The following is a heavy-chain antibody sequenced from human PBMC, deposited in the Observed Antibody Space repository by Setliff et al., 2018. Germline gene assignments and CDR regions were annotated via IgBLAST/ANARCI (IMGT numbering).Heavy chain of an antibody. CDR3: ARFCGTSNCQRAPLFDY. D-gene: IGHD1-1*01. V-gene: IGHV4-4*08. CDR2: ILTTGST. Sequence: SETLSLTCGVSGASISDSYWSWIRQPPGKGLEWIGHILTTGSTNYNPSLKSRIAISADTSRDRFSLRLTSVSAADTAIYYCARFCGTSNCQRAPLFDYWGQGILVTVSS. J-gene: IGHJ4*02. CDR1: GASISDSY.